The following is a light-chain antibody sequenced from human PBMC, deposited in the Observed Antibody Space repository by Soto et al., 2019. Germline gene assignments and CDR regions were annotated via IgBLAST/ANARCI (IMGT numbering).Light chain of an antibody. V-gene: IGLV4-60*02. CDR3: ETWDSNTRV. J-gene: IGLJ2*01. CDR1: SGHSSYI. Sequence: QLVLTQSSSASASLGSSVKLTCTLRSGHSSYIIAWHQQQPGKSPRYLMKLEGSGSYNKGSGVPDRFSGSSSGADRYLTISNLQFEDEADYYCETWDSNTRVFCGGTKVTVL. CDR2: LEGSGSY.